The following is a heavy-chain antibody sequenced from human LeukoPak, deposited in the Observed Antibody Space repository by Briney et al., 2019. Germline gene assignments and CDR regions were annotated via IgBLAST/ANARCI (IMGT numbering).Heavy chain of an antibody. J-gene: IGHJ4*02. CDR3: ARSATMIVVAPQTSGFDY. Sequence: ASVKVSCKASGYTFTGYYMHWVRQAPGQGLEWMGWINPNSGGTNYAQKFQGRVTMTRDTSISTAYMELSRLRSDDTAVYHCARSATMIVVAPQTSGFDYWGQGTLVTVSS. CDR2: INPNSGGT. CDR1: GYTFTGYY. D-gene: IGHD3-22*01. V-gene: IGHV1-2*02.